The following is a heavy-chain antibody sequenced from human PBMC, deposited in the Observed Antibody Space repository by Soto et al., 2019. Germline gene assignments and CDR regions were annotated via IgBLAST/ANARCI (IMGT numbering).Heavy chain of an antibody. Sequence: ESGGGVVQPGRSLRLSCAASGFTFSSYGMHWVRQAPGKGLEWVAVISYDGSNKYYADSVKGRFTISRDNSKNTLYLQMNSLRAEDTAVYYCAKVHDAPGYSYGHTRVYYYYYGMDVWGQGTTVTVSS. CDR3: AKVHDAPGYSYGHTRVYYYYYGMDV. CDR1: GFTFSSYG. CDR2: ISYDGSNK. D-gene: IGHD5-18*01. V-gene: IGHV3-30*18. J-gene: IGHJ6*02.